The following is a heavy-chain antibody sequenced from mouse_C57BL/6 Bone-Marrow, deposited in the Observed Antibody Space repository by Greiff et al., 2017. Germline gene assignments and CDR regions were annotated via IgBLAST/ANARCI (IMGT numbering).Heavy chain of an antibody. CDR3: ARSYDYEDYTMDY. J-gene: IGHJ4*01. Sequence: VQLQQSGAELVKPGASVKLSCKASGYTFTNYWMHWVKQRPGQGLEWIGMMHPNGGSPDYNEKFKSEATLSVDKSSRTAYMELSSLTSEDSAVYYCARSYDYEDYTMDYWGQGTSVTVSS. CDR1: GYTFTNYW. V-gene: IGHV1-64*01. D-gene: IGHD2-4*01. CDR2: MHPNGGSP.